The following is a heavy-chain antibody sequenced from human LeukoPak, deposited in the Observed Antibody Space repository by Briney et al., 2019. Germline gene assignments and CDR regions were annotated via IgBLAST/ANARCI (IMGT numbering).Heavy chain of an antibody. D-gene: IGHD2-8*01. Sequence: GPVKVSCKASGYTFTSYDINWVRQATGQGLEWMGWMNPNSGNTGYAQKFQGRVTMTRNTSISTAYMELSSLRSEDTAVYYCATVYRTNGVCYIHYFDYWGQGTLVTVSS. CDR2: MNPNSGNT. J-gene: IGHJ4*02. CDR1: GYTFTSYD. CDR3: ATVYRTNGVCYIHYFDY. V-gene: IGHV1-8*01.